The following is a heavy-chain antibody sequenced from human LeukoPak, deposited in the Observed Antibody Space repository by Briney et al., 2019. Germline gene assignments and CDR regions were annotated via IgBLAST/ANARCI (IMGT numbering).Heavy chain of an antibody. J-gene: IGHJ4*02. Sequence: ASVKVSCKASGYTFTGYYMHWVRQVPGQGLEWMGWINPNSGGTNYAQKFQGRVTMTRDTSISTAYMELSRLRSDDTAVYYCARVWFGELFHFDYWGQGTLVTVSS. D-gene: IGHD3-10*01. CDR3: ARVWFGELFHFDY. V-gene: IGHV1-2*02. CDR1: GYTFTGYY. CDR2: INPNSGGT.